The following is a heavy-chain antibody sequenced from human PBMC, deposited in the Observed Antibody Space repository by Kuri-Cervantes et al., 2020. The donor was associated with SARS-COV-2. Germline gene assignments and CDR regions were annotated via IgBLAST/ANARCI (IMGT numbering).Heavy chain of an antibody. Sequence: GESLKISCAASGFTFSTYAMHWVRQAPGKGLEWVAIILDDGQNQDFADSVKGRFTISRDNSKNTLCLNMSSLRAEDTAMYYCARDRVGVLDSWGQGTLVTVSS. V-gene: IGHV3-30*04. CDR2: ILDDGQNQ. CDR1: GFTFSTYA. D-gene: IGHD2-21*01. CDR3: ARDRVGVLDS. J-gene: IGHJ4*02.